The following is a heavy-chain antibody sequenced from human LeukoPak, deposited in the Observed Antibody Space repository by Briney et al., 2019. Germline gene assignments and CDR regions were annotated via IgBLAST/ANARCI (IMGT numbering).Heavy chain of an antibody. CDR2: INWNGAWT. CDR3: AGYYYDSSRGFDL. V-gene: IGHV3-20*04. CDR1: GFKFDDYG. Sequence: GGSLRLSRAASGFKFDDYGMSWVRQAPGKGLEWVCDINWNGAWTGYADSVKGRFTISRDNAKNSLYLQMNSLRAEDTALYYCAGYYYDSSRGFDLWGQGTLVTVS. D-gene: IGHD3-22*01. J-gene: IGHJ5*02.